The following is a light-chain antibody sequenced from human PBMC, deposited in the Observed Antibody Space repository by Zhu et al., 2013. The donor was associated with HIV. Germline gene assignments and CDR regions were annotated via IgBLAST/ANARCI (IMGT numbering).Light chain of an antibody. J-gene: IGKJ2*04. Sequence: DIVMTQSPDSLAVSLGERATINCKPSQTVLFSSDNKNYLAWYQQRPGQPPKLLIYWASTRESGVPDRFSGSGSGTDFTLTISSLQAADVAVYYCQQYYSTPCSFGQGTKLEIK. CDR3: QQYYSTPCS. CDR2: WAS. CDR1: QTVLFSSDNKNY. V-gene: IGKV4-1*01.